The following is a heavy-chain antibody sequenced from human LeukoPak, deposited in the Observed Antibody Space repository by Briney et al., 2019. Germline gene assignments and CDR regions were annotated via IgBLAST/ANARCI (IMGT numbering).Heavy chain of an antibody. CDR2: IYYSGST. D-gene: IGHD1-26*01. V-gene: IGHV4-31*03. J-gene: IGHJ4*02. Sequence: PSETLSLTCTVSGGSISSGGYYWSWIRQHPGKGLEWIGYIYYSGSTYYNPSLKSRVTISVDTSKNQFSLKLSSVTAADTAVYYCARGRGSYSRGVHYFDYWGQGTLVTVSS. CDR1: GGSISSGGYY. CDR3: ARGRGSYSRGVHYFDY.